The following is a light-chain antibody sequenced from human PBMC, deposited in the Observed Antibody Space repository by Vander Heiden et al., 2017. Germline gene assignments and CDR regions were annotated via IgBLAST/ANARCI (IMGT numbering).Light chain of an antibody. CDR2: DAS. Sequence: DIQTTQSPSSLSASVGDRVTITCQASQDISNYLNWYQQKPGKAPKLLIYDASNLETGVPSRFSGSGSGTDFTFTISSLQPEDIATYYCQQDDNLPITFGQGTRLEIK. V-gene: IGKV1-33*01. CDR3: QQDDNLPIT. J-gene: IGKJ5*01. CDR1: QDISNY.